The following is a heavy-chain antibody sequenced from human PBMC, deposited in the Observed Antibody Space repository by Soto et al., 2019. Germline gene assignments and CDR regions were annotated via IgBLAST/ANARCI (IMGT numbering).Heavy chain of an antibody. J-gene: IGHJ4*02. CDR2: INPSIGTT. D-gene: IGHD1-26*01. Sequence: QVQLVQSGAEVKKPGASVKVSCKASGYTFTSRNMHWVRQAPGQGLEWMGVINPSIGTTTYAQKFQGRVTMTSDTSTSSVYIEVSSLRSEDTAVYYCISTLGARFDYWGQGTLVTVSS. V-gene: IGHV1-46*03. CDR3: ISTLGARFDY. CDR1: GYTFTSRN.